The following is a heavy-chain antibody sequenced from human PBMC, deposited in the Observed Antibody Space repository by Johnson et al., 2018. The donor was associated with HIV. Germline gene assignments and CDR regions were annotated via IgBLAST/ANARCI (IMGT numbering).Heavy chain of an antibody. CDR2: IRSKTDGGTT. CDR1: GFTFSNAW. J-gene: IGHJ3*02. D-gene: IGHD6-13*01. CDR3: TALWAAAGDAFDI. V-gene: IGHV3-15*01. Sequence: VQLVESGGGVVRPGGSLRLSCVASGFTFSNAWMSWVRQAPGKGLEWLGRIRSKTDGGTTDYAEPVKGRFTISRDDLKNTLYLQMNSLKSEDTAVYYCTALWAAAGDAFDIWGQGTMVTVSS.